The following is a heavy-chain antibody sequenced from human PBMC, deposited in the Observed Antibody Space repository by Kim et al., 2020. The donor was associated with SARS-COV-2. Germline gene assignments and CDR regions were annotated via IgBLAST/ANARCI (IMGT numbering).Heavy chain of an antibody. D-gene: IGHD2-15*01. J-gene: IGHJ6*02. CDR1: GGTFSSYA. Sequence: SVKVSCKASGGTFSSYAISWVRQAPGQGLEWMGGIIPIFGTANYAQKFQGRVTITADESTSTAYMELSSLRSEDTAVYYCAREDRGLYCSGGSCYSRLGYYGMDVWGQGTTVTVSS. CDR3: AREDRGLYCSGGSCYSRLGYYGMDV. V-gene: IGHV1-69*13. CDR2: IIPIFGTA.